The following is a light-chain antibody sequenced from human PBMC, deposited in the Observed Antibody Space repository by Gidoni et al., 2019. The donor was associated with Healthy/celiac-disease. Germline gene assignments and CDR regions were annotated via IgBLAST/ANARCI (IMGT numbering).Light chain of an antibody. CDR3: QQYYNTPQT. J-gene: IGKJ3*01. CDR2: WAS. CDR1: QSVLYSSNNKNY. Sequence: DIVMTQSPDSLAVSLGERATINCKSTQSVLYSSNNKNYLAWYQQKPGQPPKLLIYWASTRESGVPDRFSGSGSGTDFTLTIGSLQAEDVAVYYCQQYYNTPQTVGPGTKVDIK. V-gene: IGKV4-1*01.